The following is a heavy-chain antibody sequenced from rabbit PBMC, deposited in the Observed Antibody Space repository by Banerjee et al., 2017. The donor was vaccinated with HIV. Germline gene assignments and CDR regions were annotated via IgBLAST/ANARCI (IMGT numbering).Heavy chain of an antibody. Sequence: QEQLEESGGDLVKPEGSLTLTCKASGFDFSNYWMCWVRQAPGKGLEWIACINTSSGNTVYATWAKGRFTISRTSSTTVALQMTSLTAADTATYFCARDLAGVIGWNFDLWGQGTLVTVS. CDR2: INTSSGNT. D-gene: IGHD4-1*01. CDR3: ARDLAGVIGWNFDL. V-gene: IGHV1S45*01. J-gene: IGHJ4*01. CDR1: GFDFSNYW.